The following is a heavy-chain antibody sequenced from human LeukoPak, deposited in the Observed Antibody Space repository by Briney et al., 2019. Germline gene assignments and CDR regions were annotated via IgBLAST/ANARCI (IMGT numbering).Heavy chain of an antibody. CDR3: ARERAPYYYDRSGYHHDAFDI. Sequence: SVKVSCKASGGTFSTYPINWVRQAPGQGLEWMGRIIPILGIASYAQNFQGRVTFTADKSTNTAYMELSSLRSEATAVFYCARERAPYYYDRSGYHHDAFDIWGQGTMVTVSS. CDR1: GGTFSTYP. D-gene: IGHD3-22*01. CDR2: IIPILGIA. V-gene: IGHV1-69*04. J-gene: IGHJ3*02.